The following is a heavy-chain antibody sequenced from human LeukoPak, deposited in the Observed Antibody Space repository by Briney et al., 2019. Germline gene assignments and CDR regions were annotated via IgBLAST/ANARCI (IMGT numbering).Heavy chain of an antibody. Sequence: GSSVKVSCKASGGTFSSYAISWVRQAPGQGLEWMGGIIPIFGTANYAQKFQGRVTMTTDTSTSTVYMDLRGLRSDDTAVYYCARGYDYGDYVGDFDYWGQGTLVTVSS. D-gene: IGHD4-17*01. CDR2: IIPIFGTA. J-gene: IGHJ4*02. V-gene: IGHV1-69*05. CDR1: GGTFSSYA. CDR3: ARGYDYGDYVGDFDY.